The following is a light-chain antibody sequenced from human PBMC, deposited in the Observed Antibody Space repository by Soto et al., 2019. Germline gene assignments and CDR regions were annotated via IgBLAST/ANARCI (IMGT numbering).Light chain of an antibody. Sequence: EIVLTQSPGTLSLSPGERATLSCRASQSVSSSYLAWYQQKPGQAPRLLIYGASTRATGIPDRFSGSGSGTYFKLTISRLEPEYFAVYYCQQYGSSPPFTFGPGTKVDIK. CDR3: QQYGSSPPFT. CDR2: GAS. CDR1: QSVSSSY. V-gene: IGKV3-20*01. J-gene: IGKJ3*01.